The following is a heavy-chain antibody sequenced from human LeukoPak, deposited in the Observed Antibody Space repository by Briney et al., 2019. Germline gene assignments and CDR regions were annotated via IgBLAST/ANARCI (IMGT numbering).Heavy chain of an antibody. CDR1: SGSISSSNYY. CDR2: IYYSGTT. D-gene: IGHD1/OR15-1a*01. Sequence: PSETPSLTCTVSSGSISSSNYYWGWIRQPPGKGLEWIGSIYYSGTTYYNPSLKSRVTISVDTSKKQLSLHLSSVTAADTAVYYCARATTHYWYFDLWGRGTLVTVSS. V-gene: IGHV4-39*02. J-gene: IGHJ2*01. CDR3: ARATTHYWYFDL.